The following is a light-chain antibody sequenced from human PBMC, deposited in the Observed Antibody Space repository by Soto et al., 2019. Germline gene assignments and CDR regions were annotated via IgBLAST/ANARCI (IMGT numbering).Light chain of an antibody. V-gene: IGKV3-20*01. CDR3: QYYGSSVT. CDR2: GAS. CDR1: QSVSNNY. Sequence: EIVLTQSPGTLSLSPWERATLSCRASQSVSNNYLAWYQQKPGQAPRLLIYGASSRATGIPDRFSGSGSGTDFTLTISRLEPEDFAVYYCQYYGSSVTFAGGTKVDIK. J-gene: IGKJ4*01.